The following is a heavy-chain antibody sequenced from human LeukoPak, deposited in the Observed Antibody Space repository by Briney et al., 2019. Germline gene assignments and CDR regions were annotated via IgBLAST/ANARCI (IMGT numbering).Heavy chain of an antibody. CDR3: ARNSGSSP. D-gene: IGHD1-26*01. J-gene: IGHJ5*02. V-gene: IGHV3-7*01. CDR1: GFTFSSSR. CDR2: IKQDGSDK. Sequence: GGSLRLSCAASGFTFSSSRMSWVRQAPGKGLEWVANIKQDGSDKYYVDSVKGRFTISRDNSKNTLYLQMNSLRAEDTAVYYCARNSGSSPWGQGTLVAVSS.